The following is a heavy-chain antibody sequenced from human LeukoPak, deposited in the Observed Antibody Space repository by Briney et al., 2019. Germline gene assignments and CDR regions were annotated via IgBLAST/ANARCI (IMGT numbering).Heavy chain of an antibody. CDR3: ARWPRYCTNGVCYSSKGYYYMDV. J-gene: IGHJ6*03. V-gene: IGHV3-21*01. CDR1: GFTFNSFS. Sequence: GGSLSLSCSASGFTFNSFSMKWLRQAPGKELEGVSSISISSSYIFYADSVKGRFTISRGNAKNSLYLQKKSLRAEDTAVYYCARWPRYCTNGVCYSSKGYYYMDVWGKGTTVTVSS. CDR2: ISISSSYI. D-gene: IGHD2-8*01.